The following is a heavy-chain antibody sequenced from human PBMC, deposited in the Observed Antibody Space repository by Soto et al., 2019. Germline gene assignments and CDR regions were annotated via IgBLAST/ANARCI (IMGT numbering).Heavy chain of an antibody. D-gene: IGHD1-1*01. CDR2: IWYDGSNK. J-gene: IGHJ6*02. CDR1: GFTFSSYG. CDR3: GSWLKEGGIGGNYYYGMDV. Sequence: PGGSLRLSCAASGFTFSSYGMHWVRQASGKGLEWVTVIWYDGSNKYYADSVKGRFTISRDNSKNTLYLQMNSLRAEDTAVYYCGSWLKEGGIGGNYYYGMDVWGQGTTVTVSS. V-gene: IGHV3-33*01.